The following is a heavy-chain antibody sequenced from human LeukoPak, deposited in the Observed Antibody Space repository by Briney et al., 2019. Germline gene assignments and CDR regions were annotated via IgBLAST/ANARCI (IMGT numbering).Heavy chain of an antibody. J-gene: IGHJ6*03. CDR2: ILYDGGNK. CDR3: AKVVGGWANYYDMDV. D-gene: IGHD2-15*01. CDR1: GFSFSRHG. Sequence: PGGSLRLSCAAPGFSFSRHGIYWVCPAPGEGLEWGAFILYDGGNKFYAESVKGRFTISRDTSKNTLYLQMSTLRAEDTAVYYCAKVVGGWANYYDMDVWGKGTTLTVSS. V-gene: IGHV3-30*02.